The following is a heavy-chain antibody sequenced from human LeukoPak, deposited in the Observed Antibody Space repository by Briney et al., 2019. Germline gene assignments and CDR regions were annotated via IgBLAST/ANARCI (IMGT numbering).Heavy chain of an antibody. CDR1: GYTFTSYG. J-gene: IGHJ4*02. CDR2: ISAYNGNT. CDR3: ARAPNWNYPLSDY. V-gene: IGHV1-18*01. Sequence: GASVKVSCKASGYTFTSYGISWVRQAPGPGLEWMGWISAYNGNTNYAQKLQGRVTMTTDTSTSTACMELRSLRSDDTAVYYCARAPNWNYPLSDYWGQGTLVTVSS. D-gene: IGHD1-7*01.